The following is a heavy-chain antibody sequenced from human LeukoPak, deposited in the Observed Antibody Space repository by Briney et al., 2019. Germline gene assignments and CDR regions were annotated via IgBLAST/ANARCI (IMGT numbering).Heavy chain of an antibody. Sequence: PGGSLRLSCAASGFTFSSYSMNWVRQAPGKGLEWVSSISSSSSYIYYAGSVKGRFTISRDNAKNSLYLQMNSLRAEDTAVYYCARDLREIQLWHYYYYYYYMDVWGKGTTVTVSS. CDR1: GFTFSSYS. V-gene: IGHV3-21*01. CDR3: ARDLREIQLWHYYYYYYYMDV. D-gene: IGHD5-18*01. CDR2: ISSSSSYI. J-gene: IGHJ6*03.